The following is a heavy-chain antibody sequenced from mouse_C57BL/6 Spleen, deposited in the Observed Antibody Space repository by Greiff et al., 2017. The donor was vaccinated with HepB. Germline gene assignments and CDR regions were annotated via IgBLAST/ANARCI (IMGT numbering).Heavy chain of an antibody. CDR3: ARFPGTRYLDY. CDR1: GYTFTSYW. V-gene: IGHV1-55*01. D-gene: IGHD4-1*01. Sequence: QVQLQQPGAELVKPGASVKMSCKASGYTFTSYWITWVKQRPGQGLEWIGDIYPGSGSTNYNAKFKSKATRTGDTSSSTAYMQLSSLTSEDSAVYYCARFPGTRYLDYWGQGTTRTVSS. CDR2: IYPGSGST. J-gene: IGHJ2*01.